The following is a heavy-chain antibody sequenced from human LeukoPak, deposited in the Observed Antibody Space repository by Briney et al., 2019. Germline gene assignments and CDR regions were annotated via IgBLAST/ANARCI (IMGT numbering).Heavy chain of an antibody. J-gene: IGHJ4*02. D-gene: IGHD4-17*01. CDR1: GGSISSGDYY. CDR2: IYYSGST. Sequence: SETLSLTCTVSGGSISSGDYYWSWIRQPPGKGLEWIGYIYYSGSTYYNPSLKSRVTISVDTSKNQFSLKPSSVTAADTAVYYCARTTVTLIDYWGQGTLVTVSS. CDR3: ARTTVTLIDY. V-gene: IGHV4-30-4*01.